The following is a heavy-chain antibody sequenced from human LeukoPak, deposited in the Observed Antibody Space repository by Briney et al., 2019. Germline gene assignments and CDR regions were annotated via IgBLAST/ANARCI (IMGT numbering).Heavy chain of an antibody. V-gene: IGHV4-59*01. D-gene: IGHD1-26*01. CDR2: IYYSGST. CDR3: ARGGGSYDLDY. CDR1: GGSISSYY. Sequence: TSETLSLTCTVSGGSISSYYWSWIRQPPGKGLEWIGYIYYSGSTNYNPSLKSRVTISVDTSKNQFSLKLSSVTAADTAVYYCARGGGSYDLDYWGQGTLVTVS. J-gene: IGHJ4*02.